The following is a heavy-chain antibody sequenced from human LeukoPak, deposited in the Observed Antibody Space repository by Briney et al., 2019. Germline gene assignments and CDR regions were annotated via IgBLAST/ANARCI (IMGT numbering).Heavy chain of an antibody. Sequence: PSETLSLTCTVSGGSISSYYWSWIRQPPGKGLEWIGYIYYSGSTNYNPSLKSRVTISVDTSKNQFPLKLSSVTAADTAVYYCARAGYDYIWGSYRWGHYYYYYMDVWGKGTTVTVSS. CDR3: ARAGYDYIWGSYRWGHYYYYYMDV. CDR1: GGSISSYY. D-gene: IGHD3-16*02. V-gene: IGHV4-59*13. CDR2: IYYSGST. J-gene: IGHJ6*03.